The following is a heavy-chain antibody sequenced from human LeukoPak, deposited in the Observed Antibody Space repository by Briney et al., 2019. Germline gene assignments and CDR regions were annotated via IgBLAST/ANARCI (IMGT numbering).Heavy chain of an antibody. CDR2: ISSSSSYI. CDR1: GFTFSRYS. J-gene: IGHJ4*02. D-gene: IGHD2-2*01. Sequence: GGSLRLSCAASGFTFSRYSMNWVRQAPGKGLEWVSSISSSSSYIHYADSVKGRFTISRDNAKNSLYLQMNSLRAEDTAVYYCAKGASDIVVVTSIYYFDYWGQGTLVTVSS. V-gene: IGHV3-21*01. CDR3: AKGASDIVVVTSIYYFDY.